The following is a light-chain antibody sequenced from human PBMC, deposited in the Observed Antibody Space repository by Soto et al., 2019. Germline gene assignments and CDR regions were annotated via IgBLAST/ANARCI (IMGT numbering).Light chain of an antibody. J-gene: IGKJ4*01. Sequence: DIQKTQSPSSLSASVGDRFTISCRASQSISSYLNWYQQKPGKAPKLLIYAASSLQSGVPSRFSGSGSGTDFTLTISSLQPEDFATYYCQQSYSTPLTFGGGTKVDIK. CDR3: QQSYSTPLT. V-gene: IGKV1-39*01. CDR1: QSISSY. CDR2: AAS.